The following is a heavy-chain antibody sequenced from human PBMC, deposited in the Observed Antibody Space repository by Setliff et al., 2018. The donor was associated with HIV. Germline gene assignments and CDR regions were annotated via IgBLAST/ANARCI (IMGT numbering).Heavy chain of an antibody. CDR1: GGSIRRSSYY. J-gene: IGHJ6*03. V-gene: IGHV4-39*07. CDR3: ARVSKTYWYSIPRDYYHHMDV. Sequence: SETLSLTCTVSGGSIRRSSYYWGWIRQPPGKGLEWIGSFSYSESTYYNPSLKSRVTISVDTSKNQFSLKLSSVTAADTAVYYCARVSKTYWYSIPRDYYHHMDVWGKGTTVTVSS. CDR2: FSYSEST. D-gene: IGHD2-8*02.